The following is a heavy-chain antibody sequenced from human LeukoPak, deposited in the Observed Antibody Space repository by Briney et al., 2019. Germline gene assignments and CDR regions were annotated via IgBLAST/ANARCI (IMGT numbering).Heavy chain of an antibody. V-gene: IGHV4-59*08. D-gene: IGHD5-12*01. CDR2: IYYSGST. CDR1: GGSISSYY. J-gene: IGHJ3*02. CDR3: ARRIRRLREESAFDI. Sequence: PSETLSLTCTVSGGSISSYYWSWIRQPPGKGLEWIGYIYYSGSTNYNPSLKSRVTISVDTSKNQFSLKRSSVTAADTAVYYCARRIRRLREESAFDIWGQGTMVTVSS.